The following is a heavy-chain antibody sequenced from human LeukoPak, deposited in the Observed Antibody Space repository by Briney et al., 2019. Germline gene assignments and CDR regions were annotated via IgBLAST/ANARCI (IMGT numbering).Heavy chain of an antibody. D-gene: IGHD7-27*01. CDR2: IYYSGNT. Sequence: SETLSLTWTVSGGSISNTNYYWGWIRQPPGKGLEWIGNIYYSGNTYYNSSLKSRVTMSVDTSKNQFSLKLSSVTAADTAVYYCASLLNGGVAHWFDPWGQGTLVTVST. CDR3: ASLLNGGVAHWFDP. CDR1: GGSISNTNYY. V-gene: IGHV4-39*01. J-gene: IGHJ5*02.